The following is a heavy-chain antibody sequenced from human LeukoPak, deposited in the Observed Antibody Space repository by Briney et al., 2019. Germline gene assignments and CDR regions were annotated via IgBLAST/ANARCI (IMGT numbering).Heavy chain of an antibody. CDR3: AREVHATSSGWYYFDY. Sequence: SQTLSLTCAISGDSVSSNSAAWNWIRQSPSRGLEWLGRTYYRSKWYNDYAVSVKSRITINPDTSKIQFSLQLNSVTPEDTAVYYCAREVHATSSGWYYFDYWGQGTLVTVFS. CDR2: TYYRSKWYN. CDR1: GDSVSSNSAA. D-gene: IGHD6-19*01. J-gene: IGHJ4*02. V-gene: IGHV6-1*01.